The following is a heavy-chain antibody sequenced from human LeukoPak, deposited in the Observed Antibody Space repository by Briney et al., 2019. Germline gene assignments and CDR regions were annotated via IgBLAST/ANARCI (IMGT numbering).Heavy chain of an antibody. CDR2: IYYSWSP. V-gene: IGHV4-59*01. J-gene: IGHJ6*03. Sequence: SETLSLTCTVSGGSISSYYWSWIWKRPRKGLEWIGYIYYSWSPNYNPSLKSRVTISVDTSKNQFSLKLSSVTAADPAVYYWARETYYYDSSGIYYYYYYMDVWGKGTTVTVSS. D-gene: IGHD3-22*01. CDR1: GGSISSYY. CDR3: ARETYYYDSSGIYYYYYYMDV.